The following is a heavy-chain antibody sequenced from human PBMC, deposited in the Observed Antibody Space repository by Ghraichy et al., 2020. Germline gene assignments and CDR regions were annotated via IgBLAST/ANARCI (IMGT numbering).Heavy chain of an antibody. CDR1: GFTFSSYS. V-gene: IGHV3-21*01. J-gene: IGHJ6*02. D-gene: IGHD3-10*01. CDR2: ISSSSSYI. CDR3: ARWQGFGDPPPRYYYGMDV. Sequence: GESLNISCAASGFTFSSYSMNWVRQAPGKGLEWVSSISSSSSYIYYADSVKGRFTISRDNAKNSLYLQMNSLRAEDTAVYYCARWQGFGDPPPRYYYGMDVWGQGTTVTVSS.